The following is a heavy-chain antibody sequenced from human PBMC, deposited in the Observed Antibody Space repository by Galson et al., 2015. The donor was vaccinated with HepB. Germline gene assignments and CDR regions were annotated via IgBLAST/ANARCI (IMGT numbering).Heavy chain of an antibody. Sequence: SLRLSCAASGFTFSSYWMSWVRQAPGKGLEWVANIKQDGSEKYYVDSVKGRFTISRDNAKNSLYLQMNSLRAEDTAVYYCARKVGSSGSYYNLALGWYFDLWGRGTLVTVSS. V-gene: IGHV3-7*03. J-gene: IGHJ2*01. CDR1: GFTFSSYW. CDR3: ARKVGSSGSYYNLALGWYFDL. D-gene: IGHD3-10*01. CDR2: IKQDGSEK.